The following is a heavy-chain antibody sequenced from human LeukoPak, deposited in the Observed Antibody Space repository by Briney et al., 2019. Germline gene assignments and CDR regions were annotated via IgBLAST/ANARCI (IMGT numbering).Heavy chain of an antibody. CDR1: GNTFTGYA. Sequence: ASVKVSCKASGNTFTGYAMHWVRQAPGQRLEWMGWINAGNGNTKYSQKFQGRVTITRDTSASTVYMELSSLRSEDTAVYYCARLSGDYVAFDIWGQGTMVTVSS. V-gene: IGHV1-3*01. CDR2: INAGNGNT. D-gene: IGHD4-17*01. J-gene: IGHJ3*02. CDR3: ARLSGDYVAFDI.